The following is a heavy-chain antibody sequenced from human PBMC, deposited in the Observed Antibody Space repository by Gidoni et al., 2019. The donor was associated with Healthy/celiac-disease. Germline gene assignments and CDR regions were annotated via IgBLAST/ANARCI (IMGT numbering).Heavy chain of an antibody. J-gene: IGHJ6*02. Sequence: QVQLQESGPGLVKPSETLSLTCTVSGGSISSYYWSWIRQPPGKGLEWIGYIYYSGSTNYNPSLKSRVTISVDTSKNQFSLKLSSVTAADTAVYYCARGGAGGFEPRFLEWLSYPPYYYYGMDVWGQGTTVTVSS. D-gene: IGHD3-3*01. CDR3: ARGGAGGFEPRFLEWLSYPPYYYYGMDV. V-gene: IGHV4-59*01. CDR1: GGSISSYY. CDR2: IYYSGST.